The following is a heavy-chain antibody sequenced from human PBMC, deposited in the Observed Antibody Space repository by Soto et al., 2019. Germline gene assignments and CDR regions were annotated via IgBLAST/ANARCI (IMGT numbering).Heavy chain of an antibody. CDR1: GYTFTSYD. J-gene: IGHJ4*02. Sequence: GASVKVSCKASGYTFTSYDINWVRQATGQGLEWMGWMNPNSGNTGYAQKFQGRVTMTRNTSISTAYMELSSLRSEDTAVYYCARAPVGAPYYYFDYWGQGTLVTVSS. D-gene: IGHD1-26*01. CDR2: MNPNSGNT. CDR3: ARAPVGAPYYYFDY. V-gene: IGHV1-8*01.